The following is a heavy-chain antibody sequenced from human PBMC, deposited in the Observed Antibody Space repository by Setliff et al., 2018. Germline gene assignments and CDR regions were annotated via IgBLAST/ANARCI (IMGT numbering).Heavy chain of an antibody. V-gene: IGHV3-23*01. CDR2: IIQSGAT. Sequence: GSLRLSCETSGFSFGAFTMNWVRQAPGKGLEWVSGIIQSGATFYADSVKGRFTISRDNSKNTLYLQMNSLRAEDTAVYYCAKDFRDLGYSDYWGQGTLVTVSS. CDR1: GFSFGAFT. J-gene: IGHJ4*02. CDR3: AKDFRDLGYSDY.